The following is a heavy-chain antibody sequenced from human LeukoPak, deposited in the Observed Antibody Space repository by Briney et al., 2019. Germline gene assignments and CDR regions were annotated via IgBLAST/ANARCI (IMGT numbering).Heavy chain of an antibody. V-gene: IGHV3-23*02. Sequence: GGSLRLSCAASGYTYSSYTMLWVRQAPGRGLEWVSAIDGSGVTSFYGDSVKARFTISRDNSKNTLYLQMNSLRAEDTALYYCAKRVAEQSTSWYIDIWGLGTMVTVSS. CDR1: GYTYSSYT. CDR3: AKRVAEQSTSWYIDI. D-gene: IGHD6-19*01. J-gene: IGHJ3*02. CDR2: IDGSGVTS.